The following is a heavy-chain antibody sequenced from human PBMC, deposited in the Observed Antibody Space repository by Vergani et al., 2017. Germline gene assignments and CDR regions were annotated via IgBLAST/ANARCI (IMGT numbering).Heavy chain of an antibody. Sequence: EVQLLESGGGLVQPGGSLRLSCAASGFTFSSYAMHWVRQAPGKGMEYVSAISSNGGSTYYANSVKGRFTIYRDNSKNTMYLQMGSLRAEDMAVYYCARDQGRSGYGLNYFYGMDVWGQGTTVTVSS. V-gene: IGHV3-64*01. J-gene: IGHJ6*02. CDR3: ARDQGRSGYGLNYFYGMDV. D-gene: IGHD5-12*01. CDR2: ISSNGGST. CDR1: GFTFSSYA.